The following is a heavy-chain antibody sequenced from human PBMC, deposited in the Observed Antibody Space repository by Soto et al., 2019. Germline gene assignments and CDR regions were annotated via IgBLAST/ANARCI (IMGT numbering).Heavy chain of an antibody. Sequence: EVQLLESGGGLVQPGGSLRLSCAASGFTFSSYSMTWVRQAPGKGLEWVSSISGSVTSPFYADSVKGRFTISRDNSRNTLYLQVNSLRAEDTAVYYCAKDRDYAIYYYYMDVWGKGTTVTVSS. CDR1: GFTFSSYS. J-gene: IGHJ6*03. CDR3: AKDRDYAIYYYYMDV. CDR2: ISGSVTSP. V-gene: IGHV3-23*01. D-gene: IGHD4-17*01.